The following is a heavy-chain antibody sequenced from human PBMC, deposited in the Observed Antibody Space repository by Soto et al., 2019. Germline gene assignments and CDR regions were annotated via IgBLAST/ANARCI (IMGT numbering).Heavy chain of an antibody. CDR3: AREKVYYDILTGYYPYFDY. Sequence: GVLRLSCAASGFTFSSYSMNWVRQAPGKGLEWVSYISSSSSTIYYADSVKGRFTISRDNAKNSLYLQMNSLRDEDTAVYYCAREKVYYDILTGYYPYFDYWGQGTLVTVSS. V-gene: IGHV3-48*02. J-gene: IGHJ4*02. CDR2: ISSSSSTI. CDR1: GFTFSSYS. D-gene: IGHD3-9*01.